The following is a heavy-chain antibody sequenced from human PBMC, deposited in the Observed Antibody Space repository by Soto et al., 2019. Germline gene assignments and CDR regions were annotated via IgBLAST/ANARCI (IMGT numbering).Heavy chain of an antibody. D-gene: IGHD3-10*01. CDR2: IYSGGST. V-gene: IGHV3-53*01. Sequence: GGCLRLSCAASGFTFSSYAMSWVRQAPGKGLEWVSVIYSGGSTYYADSVKGRFTISRDNSKNTLYLQMNSLRAEDTAVYYCARDRASLYGMDVWGQGTTVTVSS. J-gene: IGHJ6*02. CDR3: ARDRASLYGMDV. CDR1: GFTFSSYA.